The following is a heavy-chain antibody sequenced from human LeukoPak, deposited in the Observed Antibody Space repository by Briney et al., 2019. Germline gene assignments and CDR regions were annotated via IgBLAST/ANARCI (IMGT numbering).Heavy chain of an antibody. V-gene: IGHV4-39*01. J-gene: IGHJ4*02. CDR2: IYYRETT. Sequence: SETLTLTCAVSGGSISSSYYHWGWIRQPPGKGLEWIGSIYYRETTNYNPSLKRRVTISRDTSKNQFSLKLSSVTAADTAIYYCARAGYSYGIISYFDSWGQGTLVTVSS. CDR3: ARAGYSYGIISYFDS. CDR1: GGSISSSYYH. D-gene: IGHD5-18*01.